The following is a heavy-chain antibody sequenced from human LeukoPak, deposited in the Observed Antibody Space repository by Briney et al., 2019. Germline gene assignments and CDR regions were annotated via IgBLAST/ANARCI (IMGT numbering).Heavy chain of an antibody. CDR3: ARVFSPSSSGGDLDY. Sequence: PGGSLRLSCAASGFTFSSYSMTWVRQAPGKGLEWVSSISSSSSYIYYADSVKGRFTISRDNAKNSLYLRMNSLRAEDTAVYYCARVFSPSSSGGDLDYWGQGTLVTVSS. CDR2: ISSSSSYI. J-gene: IGHJ4*02. D-gene: IGHD2-21*02. V-gene: IGHV3-21*01. CDR1: GFTFSSYS.